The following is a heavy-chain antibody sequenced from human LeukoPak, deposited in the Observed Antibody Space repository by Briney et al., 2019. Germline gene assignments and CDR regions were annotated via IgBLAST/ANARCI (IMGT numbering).Heavy chain of an antibody. CDR1: GGSISSSSYY. D-gene: IGHD5-24*01. J-gene: IGHJ4*02. Sequence: PETLSLTCTVSGGSISSSSYYWGWIRQPPGKGLEWIGSIYYSGSTYYNPSLKSRVTISVDTSKNQFSLKLSSVTAADTAVYYCARLCGDGYMDYWGQGTLVTVSS. V-gene: IGHV4-39*01. CDR2: IYYSGST. CDR3: ARLCGDGYMDY.